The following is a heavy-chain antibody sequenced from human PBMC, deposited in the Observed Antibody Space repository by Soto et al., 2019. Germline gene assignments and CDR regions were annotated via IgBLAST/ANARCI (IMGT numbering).Heavy chain of an antibody. Sequence: PGGSLRLSCAGAGFIFSHHNINWVRQAPGKGLEWVSSISGSGTNIFYADSVKGRFTISRDNAKNSVFLEMYNLRAEDTAMYYCARVQSVPGIGYYHALDVWGLGTTVTVSS. D-gene: IGHD6-19*01. CDR3: ARVQSVPGIGYYHALDV. CDR1: GFIFSHHN. V-gene: IGHV3-21*01. J-gene: IGHJ6*02. CDR2: ISGSGTNI.